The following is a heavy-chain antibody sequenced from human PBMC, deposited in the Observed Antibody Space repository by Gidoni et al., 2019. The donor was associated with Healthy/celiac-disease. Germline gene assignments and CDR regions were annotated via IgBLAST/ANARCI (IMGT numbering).Heavy chain of an antibody. CDR3: ARMGMGTAYGDYDFDY. D-gene: IGHD4-17*01. J-gene: IGHJ4*02. CDR1: GYTFTGYY. CDR2: IKPNSGGT. Sequence: QVQLVQSGAEVKKPGASVKVSCKASGYTFTGYYMHWVRQAPGQGLEWMGWIKPNSGGTNYAQKFQGWVTMTRDTSISTAYMELSRLRSDDTAVYYCARMGMGTAYGDYDFDYWGQGTLVTVSS. V-gene: IGHV1-2*04.